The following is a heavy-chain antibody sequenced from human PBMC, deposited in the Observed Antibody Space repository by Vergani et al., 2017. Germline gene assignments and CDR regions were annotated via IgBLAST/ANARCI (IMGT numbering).Heavy chain of an antibody. CDR2: ISYDGSNK. Sequence: QVQLVESGGGVVQPGRSLRLSCAASGFTFSSYAMHWVRQAPGKGLEWVAVISYDGSNKYYADSVKGRFTISRDNSKNTLYLQMNSLRAEDTAVYYCASRYCSSTSCYSPESDYWGQGTLVTVSS. V-gene: IGHV3-30-3*01. CDR3: ASRYCSSTSCYSPESDY. D-gene: IGHD2-2*02. J-gene: IGHJ4*02. CDR1: GFTFSSYA.